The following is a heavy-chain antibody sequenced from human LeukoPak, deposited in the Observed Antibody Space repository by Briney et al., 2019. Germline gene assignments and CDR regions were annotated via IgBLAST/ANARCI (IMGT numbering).Heavy chain of an antibody. J-gene: IGHJ4*02. CDR2: IYYIVTP. CDR3: ASRPMVRGVLDY. D-gene: IGHD3-10*01. Sequence: CIVIIYYIVTPYSTPSLKRRLTISVDTSKTQFSLKLSSVTAADTAVYYCASRPMVRGVLDYWGQGTLVTVSS. V-gene: IGHV4-39*01.